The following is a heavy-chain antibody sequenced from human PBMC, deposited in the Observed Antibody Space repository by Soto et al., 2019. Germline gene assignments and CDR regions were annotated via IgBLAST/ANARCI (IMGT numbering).Heavy chain of an antibody. D-gene: IGHD6-13*01. Sequence: QVQLQESGPGLVKPSGTLSLTCAVSGGSISSSNWWSWVRQPPGKGLEWIGEIYHSGSTNYNPSLNRRVPISVAQAKNPFSLKLSSVTAEDTAVYYCARAADFYNYFAYWGQGTLVTVSS. CDR3: ARAADFYNYFAY. J-gene: IGHJ4*02. CDR1: GGSISSSNW. CDR2: IYHSGST. V-gene: IGHV4-4*02.